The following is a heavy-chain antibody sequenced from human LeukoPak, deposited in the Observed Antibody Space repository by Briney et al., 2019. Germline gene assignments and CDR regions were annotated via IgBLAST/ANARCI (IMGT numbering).Heavy chain of an antibody. Sequence: PSETLSLTCAVYGGSFSGYYWSWIRQPPGKGPEWIGEINHSGSTNYNPSLKSRVTISVDTSKSQFSLKLSSVTAADTAVYYCARGLAFDIWGQGTMVTVSS. J-gene: IGHJ3*02. CDR1: GGSFSGYY. CDR2: INHSGST. V-gene: IGHV4-34*01. CDR3: ARGLAFDI.